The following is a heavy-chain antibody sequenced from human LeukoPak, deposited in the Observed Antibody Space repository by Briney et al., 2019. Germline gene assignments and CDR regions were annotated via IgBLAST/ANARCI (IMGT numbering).Heavy chain of an antibody. J-gene: IGHJ4*02. CDR2: IIPIFGTA. D-gene: IGHD6-19*01. CDR1: GGTFSSYA. Sequence: VASVKVSCKASGGTFSSYAISWVRQAPGQGLEWMGGIIPIFGTANYAQKFQGRVTITADESTSTAYMELSSLRSEDTAVYYCARATPTGYSSGWYSDPFDYWGQGTLVTVSS. V-gene: IGHV1-69*13. CDR3: ARATPTGYSSGWYSDPFDY.